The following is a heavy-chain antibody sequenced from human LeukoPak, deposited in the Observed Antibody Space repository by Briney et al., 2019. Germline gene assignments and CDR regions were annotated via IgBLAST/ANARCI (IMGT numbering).Heavy chain of an antibody. CDR2: IYISDDT. D-gene: IGHD2/OR15-2a*01. CDR1: GFTVDSNY. CDR3: AGWTLVNHYFDY. J-gene: IGHJ4*02. V-gene: IGHV3-66*01. Sequence: PGGSLRLSCEVSGFTVDSNYVTWVRQAPGQGLEWVSIIYISDDTYYSDSVRGRFTISRDNSNNIVYLQMNSLRAEDTAVYYCAGWTLVNHYFDYWGQGTLVTVSS.